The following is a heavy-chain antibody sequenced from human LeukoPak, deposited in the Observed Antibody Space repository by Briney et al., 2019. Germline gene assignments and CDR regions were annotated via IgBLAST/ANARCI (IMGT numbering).Heavy chain of an antibody. CDR1: GCTFTSYY. Sequence: ASVKVSCKASGCTFTSYYMHWVRQAPGQGLEWMGIINPSGGSTSYAQKFQGRVTMTRDTSTSTVYMELSSLRSEDTAVYYCARDARSIAARLGVSDYWGQGTLVTVSP. D-gene: IGHD6-6*01. CDR3: ARDARSIAARLGVSDY. V-gene: IGHV1-46*01. CDR2: INPSGGST. J-gene: IGHJ4*02.